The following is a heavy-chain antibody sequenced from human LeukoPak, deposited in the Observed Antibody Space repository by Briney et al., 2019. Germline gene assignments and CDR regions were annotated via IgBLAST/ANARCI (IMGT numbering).Heavy chain of an antibody. Sequence: GGSLRLSCAASGFTFSTYAMTWVRQAPGKGLEWVSSITGRGGGTSAADSVKGRFTISRDTSKNTLYLQLNSLRVEDTAVYYCAKAGLVRGGALDSWGQGTLVTVSS. CDR3: AKAGLVRGGALDS. V-gene: IGHV3-23*01. CDR2: ITGRGGGT. D-gene: IGHD4/OR15-4a*01. J-gene: IGHJ4*02. CDR1: GFTFSTYA.